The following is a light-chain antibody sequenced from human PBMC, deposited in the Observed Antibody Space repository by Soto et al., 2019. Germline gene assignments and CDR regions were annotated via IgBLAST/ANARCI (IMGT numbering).Light chain of an antibody. CDR3: QQYNNWPFFT. V-gene: IGKV3-15*01. J-gene: IGKJ4*01. CDR2: GAS. Sequence: EIVMTQSPATLSVSPGERATLSCRASQSVSSNLAWYQQKPGQAPRLLIYGASTRATGIPARFSGSGSGTEFTLTISSLQSEDVAVYYCQQYNNWPFFTFGGGTKVEIK. CDR1: QSVSSN.